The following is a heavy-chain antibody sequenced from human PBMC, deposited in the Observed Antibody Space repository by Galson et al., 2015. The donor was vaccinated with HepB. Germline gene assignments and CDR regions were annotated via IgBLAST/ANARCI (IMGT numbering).Heavy chain of an antibody. J-gene: IGHJ6*02. Sequence: SVKVSCKASGGTFSSYAISWVRQAPGQGLEWMGGIIPIFGTANYAQKFQGRVTITADESTSTAYMELSSLRSEDTAVYYCARGTVTTRYYYYYYGMDVWGQGTMVTVSS. D-gene: IGHD4-17*01. CDR1: GGTFSSYA. V-gene: IGHV1-69*13. CDR2: IIPIFGTA. CDR3: ARGTVTTRYYYYYYGMDV.